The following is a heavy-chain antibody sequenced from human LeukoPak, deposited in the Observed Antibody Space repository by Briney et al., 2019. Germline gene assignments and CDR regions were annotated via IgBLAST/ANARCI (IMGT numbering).Heavy chain of an antibody. Sequence: ASVKVSCKASGYTFTSYGISWVRQAPGQGLEWMGWISAYNGNTNYAQKLQGRVTMTTDTSTSTAYMELRSLRSDDTAVYYCARDLVGATIRNDAFDIWGQGTMVTVSS. D-gene: IGHD1-26*01. V-gene: IGHV1-18*01. CDR2: ISAYNGNT. CDR3: ARDLVGATIRNDAFDI. J-gene: IGHJ3*02. CDR1: GYTFTSYG.